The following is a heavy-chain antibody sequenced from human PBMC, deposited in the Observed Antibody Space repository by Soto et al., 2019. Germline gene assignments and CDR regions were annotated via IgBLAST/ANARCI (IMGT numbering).Heavy chain of an antibody. J-gene: IGHJ6*02. Sequence: PGESLKISCKGSGYSFTSYWIGWVRQMPGKGLEWMGIIYPGDSDTRYSPSFQGQVTISADKSISTAYLQWSSLKASDTAMYYCARRRYYDSSGYYGPDYYYYGMDVWGQGTTVTVSS. CDR2: IYPGDSDT. CDR3: ARRRYYDSSGYYGPDYYYYGMDV. CDR1: GYSFTSYW. D-gene: IGHD3-22*01. V-gene: IGHV5-51*01.